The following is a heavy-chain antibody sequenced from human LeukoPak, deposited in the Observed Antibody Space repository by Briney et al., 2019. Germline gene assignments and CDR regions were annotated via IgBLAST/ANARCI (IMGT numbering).Heavy chain of an antibody. V-gene: IGHV3-30*03. Sequence: PGRSLRLSCAASGFTFSSYGMHWVRQAPGKGLEWVAVISYDGSNKYYADSVKGRFTISRDNSKNTLYLQMNSLRAEDTAVYYCARAYCSGGSCNDGMDVWGKGTTVTVSS. J-gene: IGHJ6*04. CDR3: ARAYCSGGSCNDGMDV. CDR1: GFTFSSYG. CDR2: ISYDGSNK. D-gene: IGHD2-15*01.